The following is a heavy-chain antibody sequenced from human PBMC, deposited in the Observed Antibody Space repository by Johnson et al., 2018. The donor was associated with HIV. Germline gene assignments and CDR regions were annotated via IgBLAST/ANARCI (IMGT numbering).Heavy chain of an antibody. CDR1: GFTFDDYG. CDR3: ARATGSWMDAFDI. V-gene: IGHV3-9*01. D-gene: IGHD2-2*03. J-gene: IGHJ3*02. Sequence: VQLVESGGGLVQPGRSLRLSCAASGFTFDDYGMHWVRQAPGKGLEWVSGIDWNSGSIGYADSVKGRFTISRDNAKNSLYLQLNLLRAEDTAVYYCARATGSWMDAFDIWGQGTCVTVSS. CDR2: IDWNSGSI.